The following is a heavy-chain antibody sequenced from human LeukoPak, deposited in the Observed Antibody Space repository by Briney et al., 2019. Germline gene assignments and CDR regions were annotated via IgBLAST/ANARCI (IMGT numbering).Heavy chain of an antibody. D-gene: IGHD2-15*01. V-gene: IGHV4-31*03. CDR1: GGSISSGGYY. CDR3: ARDRRYCSGGSCYSDYYYGMDV. Sequence: ASETLSLTCTVSGGSISSGGYYWSWIRQHPGKGLEWIGYIYYSGSTYYNPSLKSRVTISVDTSKSQFSLKLSSVTAADTAVYYCARDRRYCSGGSCYSDYYYGMDVWGQGTTVTVSS. CDR2: IYYSGST. J-gene: IGHJ6*02.